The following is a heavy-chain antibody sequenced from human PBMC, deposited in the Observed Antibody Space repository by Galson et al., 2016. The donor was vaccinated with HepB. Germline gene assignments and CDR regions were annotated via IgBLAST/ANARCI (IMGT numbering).Heavy chain of an antibody. CDR1: GFTFSTCG. Sequence: SLRLSCAASGFTFSTCGMHWVRQAPGKGLEWVAVISYGGNNKYYADPVKGRFTISRDNSRNTLYLQMNSLRAEDTALYYCAKDDSCYYGSGSYSSLKYYYFYGVDVWGQGTTVTVSS. V-gene: IGHV3-30*18. D-gene: IGHD3-10*01. J-gene: IGHJ6*02. CDR2: ISYGGNNK. CDR3: AKDDSCYYGSGSYSSLKYYYFYGVDV.